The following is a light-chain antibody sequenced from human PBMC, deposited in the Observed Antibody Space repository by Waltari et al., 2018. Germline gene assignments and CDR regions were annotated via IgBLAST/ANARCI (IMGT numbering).Light chain of an antibody. CDR1: QGIRNS. CDR2: GAS. Sequence: DIQMTQSPSSLSASVGERVTIPCRASQGIRNSYGWIQQRPGKAPKSLIYGASNWQSGVPSKFSGSGSGTDFTLTINSLQPEDFATYYCQQYDSYPFTFGPGTKVDI. V-gene: IGKV1-16*02. J-gene: IGKJ3*01. CDR3: QQYDSYPFT.